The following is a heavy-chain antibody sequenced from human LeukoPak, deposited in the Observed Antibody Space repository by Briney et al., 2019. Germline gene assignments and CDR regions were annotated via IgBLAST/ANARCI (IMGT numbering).Heavy chain of an antibody. CDR2: IRNGGNI. D-gene: IGHD1-26*01. J-gene: IGHJ4*02. CDR1: GFTFDDYG. CDR3: ASGGIYYGAAFDF. Sequence: PGGSLRLSCAASGFTFDDYGMSWVRQAPGKGLEWVSGIRNGGNIGYADSVKGRFTISRDNANNSLYLQMNSLRAEDTAFYYCASGGIYYGAAFDFWGQGTLVTVSS. V-gene: IGHV3-20*04.